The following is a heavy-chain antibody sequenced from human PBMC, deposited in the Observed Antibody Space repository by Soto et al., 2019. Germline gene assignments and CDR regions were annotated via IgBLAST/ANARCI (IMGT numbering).Heavy chain of an antibody. J-gene: IGHJ5*02. CDR3: ARVRHPWLILGWFDP. D-gene: IGHD3-3*02. V-gene: IGHV4-59*01. CDR2: IYYSGST. CDR1: GGSISSYY. Sequence: SETLSLTCTVSGGSISSYYWSWIRQPPGKGLEWIGCIYYSGSTNYNPSLKSRVTISVDTSASTAYMELSSLRSEDTAVYYCARVRHPWLILGWFDPWGQGTLVTVSS.